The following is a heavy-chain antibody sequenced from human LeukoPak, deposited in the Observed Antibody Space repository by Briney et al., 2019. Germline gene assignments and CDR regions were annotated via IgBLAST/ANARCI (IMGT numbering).Heavy chain of an antibody. V-gene: IGHV3-7*01. Sequence: QAGPSLRLSCPASGFTFIIYWMSCVRHPPGKGLEWVANKNQEGREKYYVNSVKGRFTISRDNAKNSLYLQMTSLRAEDTAVYYCARDGPGPDYGMDVWGQGTTVTLSS. CDR1: GFTFIIYW. CDR2: KNQEGREK. J-gene: IGHJ6*02. CDR3: ARDGPGPDYGMDV. D-gene: IGHD1-1*01.